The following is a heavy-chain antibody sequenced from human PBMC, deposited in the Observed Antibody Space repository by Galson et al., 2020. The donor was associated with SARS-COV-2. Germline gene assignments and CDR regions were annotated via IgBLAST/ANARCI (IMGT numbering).Heavy chain of an antibody. V-gene: IGHV4-34*01. Sequence: ETLSLTCAVYGGSFSGYYWSWIRQPPGKGLEWHGEINHSGSTNYNPSPKRRITISVDTSKNQFSLKLSSVTAADTAVYYCARTGNEGGYSDYWGQGTLVTVSS. J-gene: IGHJ4*02. D-gene: IGHD5-18*01. CDR2: INHSGST. CDR3: ARTGNEGGYSDY. CDR1: GGSFSGYY.